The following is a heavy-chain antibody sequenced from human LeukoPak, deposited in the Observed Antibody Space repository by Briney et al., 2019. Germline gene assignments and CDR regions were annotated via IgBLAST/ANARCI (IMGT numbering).Heavy chain of an antibody. CDR3: ARHDYGDYSFDY. D-gene: IGHD4-17*01. CDR2: IYYSGST. V-gene: IGHV4-30-4*08. J-gene: IGHJ4*02. Sequence: TASETLSLTCTVSGGSISSGGYYWSWIRQHPGKGLEWIGYIYYSGSTYYNPSLKSRVTISVDTSKNQFSLKLSSVTAADTAVYYCARHDYGDYSFDYWGQGTLVTVSS. CDR1: GGSISSGGYY.